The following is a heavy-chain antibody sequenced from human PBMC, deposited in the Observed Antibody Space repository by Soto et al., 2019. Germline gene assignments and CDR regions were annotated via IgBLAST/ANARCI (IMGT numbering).Heavy chain of an antibody. Sequence: SVKVSCKASGGTFRAYAISWVRQAPGQGLEWMGGIIPLFGTTNYAQRFQDRVTITADDSRSTASMELSSLRSEDTAVYYCATNNRASYHSEYWGQGTTVTAAS. CDR3: ATNNRASYHSEY. J-gene: IGHJ4*02. CDR2: IIPLFGTT. CDR1: GGTFRAYA. V-gene: IGHV1-69*13. D-gene: IGHD3-16*02.